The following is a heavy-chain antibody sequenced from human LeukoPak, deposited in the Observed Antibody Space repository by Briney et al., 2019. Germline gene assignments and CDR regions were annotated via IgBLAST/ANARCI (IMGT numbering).Heavy chain of an antibody. V-gene: IGHV1-2*02. D-gene: IGHD1-26*01. CDR2: INPNSGGT. Sequence: ASVTVSFKASGYTFTDYYMHWVRQAPGQGREGMGWINPNSGGTNYAQTFQGRVTMTRDTSISTAYMELSGLRSDDTAVYYCARDTTRDNWFDPWGQGTLVTVSS. CDR1: GYTFTDYY. J-gene: IGHJ5*02. CDR3: ARDTTRDNWFDP.